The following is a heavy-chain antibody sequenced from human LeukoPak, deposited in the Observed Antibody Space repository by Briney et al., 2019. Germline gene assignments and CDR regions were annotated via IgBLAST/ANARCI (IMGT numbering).Heavy chain of an antibody. J-gene: IGHJ4*02. CDR2: ISYDGSNK. V-gene: IGHV3-30-3*01. CDR3: ARAAAAGAPSGY. Sequence: AEGSLRLSCAASGFTFSSYAMHWVRQAPGKGLEWVAVISYDGSNKYYADSVKGRFTISRDNSKNTLYLQMNSLRAEDTAVYYCARAAAAGAPSGYWGQGTLVTVSS. CDR1: GFTFSSYA. D-gene: IGHD6-13*01.